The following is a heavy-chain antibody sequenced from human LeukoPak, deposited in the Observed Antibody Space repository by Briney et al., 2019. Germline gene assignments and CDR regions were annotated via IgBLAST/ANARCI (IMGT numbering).Heavy chain of an antibody. CDR3: AKGGFYYDSSADGLFDY. D-gene: IGHD3-22*01. CDR1: GFTFSSYC. Sequence: GFLRLSRAGSGFTFSSYCMDWGRQAPGKGLGGGTIITYDGSNKYYADSVKGRFTISRDNSKNTLYLQMNSLRAEDTAVYYCAKGGFYYDSSADGLFDYWGQGTLVTVSS. J-gene: IGHJ4*02. V-gene: IGHV3-30*18. CDR2: ITYDGSNK.